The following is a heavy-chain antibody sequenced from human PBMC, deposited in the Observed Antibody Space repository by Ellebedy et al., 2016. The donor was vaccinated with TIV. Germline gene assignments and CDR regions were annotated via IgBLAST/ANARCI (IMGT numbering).Heavy chain of an antibody. J-gene: IGHJ3*01. Sequence: SETLSLTXTVSGGSISRHYWSWIRQLPGKGLEWIGYIHYSGTANYNPSLKSRVTISLDTSKNQFSVKLSSVSAADTAMYYCARWYSSGWYNAFDLWGQGTMVTVSS. CDR3: ARWYSSGWYNAFDL. CDR1: GGSISRHY. CDR2: IHYSGTA. V-gene: IGHV4-59*11. D-gene: IGHD6-19*01.